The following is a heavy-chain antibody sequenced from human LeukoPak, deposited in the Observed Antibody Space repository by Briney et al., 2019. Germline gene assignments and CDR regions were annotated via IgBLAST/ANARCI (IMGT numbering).Heavy chain of an antibody. V-gene: IGHV3-23*01. Sequence: GSLRLSCAASGFTFSSYVMSWVRQAPGTGLEWVSAISGSGGSTYYADSVKGRFTISRDNSKNTLYLQMNSLRAEDTAVYYCAKVPYDSSGYYYFDYWGQGTLVTVSS. CDR2: ISGSGGST. J-gene: IGHJ4*02. CDR3: AKVPYDSSGYYYFDY. CDR1: GFTFSSYV. D-gene: IGHD3-22*01.